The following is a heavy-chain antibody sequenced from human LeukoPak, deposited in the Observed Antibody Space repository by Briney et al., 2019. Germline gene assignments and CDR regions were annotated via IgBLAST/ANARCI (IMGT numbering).Heavy chain of an antibody. CDR2: INHSGST. J-gene: IGHJ2*01. Sequence: SETLSLTCAVYGGSFSGYYWSWIRQSPGKGLEWIGEINHSGSTNYNPSLKSRVTISVDTSKNQFSLKLNSVTAADTAVYYCARRRQYDSSLFWNFDLWGRGTLVTVSP. D-gene: IGHD6-6*01. CDR1: GGSFSGYY. CDR3: ARRRQYDSSLFWNFDL. V-gene: IGHV4-34*01.